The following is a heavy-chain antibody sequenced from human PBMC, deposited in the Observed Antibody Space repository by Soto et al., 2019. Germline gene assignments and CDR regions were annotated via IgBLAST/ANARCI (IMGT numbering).Heavy chain of an antibody. D-gene: IGHD3-22*01. Sequence: GASVKVSCKASGYTFTSYYMHWVRQAPGQGLEWMGIINPSGGSTSYAQKFQGRVTMTRDTSTSTVYMELSSLRSEDTAVYYCATLDYYDSSGYGTLAAPESDAFDIWGQGTMVTV. V-gene: IGHV1-46*01. CDR2: INPSGGST. J-gene: IGHJ3*02. CDR1: GYTFTSYY. CDR3: ATLDYYDSSGYGTLAAPESDAFDI.